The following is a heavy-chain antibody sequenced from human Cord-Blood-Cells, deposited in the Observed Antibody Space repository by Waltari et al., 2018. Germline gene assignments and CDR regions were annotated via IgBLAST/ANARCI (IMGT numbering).Heavy chain of an antibody. CDR3: ATDLRLRFLEWLPNDAFDI. V-gene: IGHV1-24*01. CDR2: FDPEDGET. J-gene: IGHJ3*02. D-gene: IGHD3-3*01. CDR1: GYTLTELS. Sequence: QVQLVQSGAEVKKPGASVKVSCKVSGYTLTELSMHWVRQAPGKGLEWMGGFDPEDGETIYAQKFQGRVTMTEDTSTDTAYMELSSLRSEDTAVYYCATDLRLRFLEWLPNDAFDIWGQGTMVTVSS.